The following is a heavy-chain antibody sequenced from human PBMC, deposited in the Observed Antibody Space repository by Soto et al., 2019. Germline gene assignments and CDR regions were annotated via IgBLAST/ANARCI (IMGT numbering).Heavy chain of an antibody. CDR2: IYYSGST. J-gene: IGHJ5*02. D-gene: IGHD6-13*01. V-gene: IGHV4-39*01. Sequence: PSETLSLTCTVSGGSISSSSCYWGWIRQPPGKGLEWIGSIYYSGSTYYNPSLKSRVTISVDTSKNQFSLKLSSVTAADTAVYYCASQGYSSSPPRVDWFDPWGQGTLVTVSS. CDR3: ASQGYSSSPPRVDWFDP. CDR1: GGSISSSSCY.